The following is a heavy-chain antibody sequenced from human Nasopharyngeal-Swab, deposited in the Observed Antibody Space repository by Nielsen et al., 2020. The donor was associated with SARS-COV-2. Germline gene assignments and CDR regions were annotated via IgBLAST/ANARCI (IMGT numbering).Heavy chain of an antibody. V-gene: IGHV1-69*13. CDR1: GGTFSSYA. D-gene: IGHD1-26*01. CDR2: IIPIFGTA. CDR3: ARANSGSYLHDAFDI. Sequence: SVKVSCKASGGTFSSYAISWVRQAPGQGLERMGGIIPIFGTANYAQKFQGRVTITADESTSTAYMELSSLRSEDTAVYYCARANSGSYLHDAFDIWGQGTMVTVSS. J-gene: IGHJ3*02.